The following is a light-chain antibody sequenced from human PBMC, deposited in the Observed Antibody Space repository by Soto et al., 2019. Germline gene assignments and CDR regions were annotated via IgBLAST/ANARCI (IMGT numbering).Light chain of an antibody. CDR2: EVS. J-gene: IGLJ2*01. CDR3: SSYTRNSTLV. CDR1: SSDVGGYNY. Sequence: QSALTQPASVSGSPGQSITISCTGTSSDVGGYNYVSWYQQHPGKAPKLMIYEVSNRPSGVSNRFSGSKSGNTASLTISWLQAEDEADYYCSSYTRNSTLVFGGGPKLTVL. V-gene: IGLV2-14*01.